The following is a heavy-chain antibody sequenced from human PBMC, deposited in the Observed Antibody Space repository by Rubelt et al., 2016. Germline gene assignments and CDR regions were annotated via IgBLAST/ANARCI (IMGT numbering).Heavy chain of an antibody. CDR2: IYSSGST. V-gene: IGHV3-66*01. CDR1: GFTVSSNY. D-gene: IGHD1-26*01. Sequence: EVQLVESGGGLVKPGGSLRVSCAASGFTVSSNYMTWVRQAPGKGLECVSVIYSSGSTYYADSVKGRFTISRDNSKNTLYLQMNSLRAEDTAVYFCAKDSRYSGSYWDFDYWGQGTLVTVSS. J-gene: IGHJ4*02. CDR3: AKDSRYSGSYWDFDY.